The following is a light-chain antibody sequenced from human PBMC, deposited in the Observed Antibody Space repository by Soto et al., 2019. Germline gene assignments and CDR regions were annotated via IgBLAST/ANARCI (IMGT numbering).Light chain of an antibody. CDR2: YDS. V-gene: IGLV3-21*04. CDR3: QVLDSSSANQGV. Sequence: SYELTQPPSVSVAPGKTARITCGGNNIGSKSVHWYQQKPGQAPVLVIYYDSDRPSGIPERFSGSNSGNTATLTISRVEAGDEAAYYCQVLDSSSANQGVFGGGTKHTVL. CDR1: NIGSKS. J-gene: IGLJ2*01.